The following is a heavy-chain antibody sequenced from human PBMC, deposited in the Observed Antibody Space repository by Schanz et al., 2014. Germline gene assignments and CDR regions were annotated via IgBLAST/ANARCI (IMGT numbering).Heavy chain of an antibody. D-gene: IGHD3-10*01. CDR1: GFTFSSYG. V-gene: IGHV3-33*01. J-gene: IGHJ4*02. CDR3: ARANYRRKINFDY. CDR2: MSYDGSIK. Sequence: QVQLVESGGGVVQPGRSLRLSCAASGFTFSSYGMHWVRQAPGKGLEWVAAMSYDGSIKYYGDSVKGRFTISRDNSKNTLYLHMNSLRAEDTAVYYCARANYRRKINFDYWGRGTQVTVSS.